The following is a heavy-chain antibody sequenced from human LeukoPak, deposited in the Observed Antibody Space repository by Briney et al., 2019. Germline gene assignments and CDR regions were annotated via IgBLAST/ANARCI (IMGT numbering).Heavy chain of an antibody. J-gene: IGHJ5*02. V-gene: IGHV1-18*01. D-gene: IGHD6-13*01. CDR1: GYTFTSYG. Sequence: GASVKVSCKASGYTFTSYGINWVRQAPGQGLEWMGWISAYNGNTNYAQKLQGRVTMTTDTSTSTAYMELRSLRSDDTAVYYCGRDWQLVPFSLWWFDPWGQGTLVTVSS. CDR3: GRDWQLVPFSLWWFDP. CDR2: ISAYNGNT.